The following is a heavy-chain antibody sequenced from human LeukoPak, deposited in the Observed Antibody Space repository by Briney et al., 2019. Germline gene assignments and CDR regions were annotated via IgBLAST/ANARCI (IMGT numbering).Heavy chain of an antibody. D-gene: IGHD5-12*01. CDR1: GYTFTSYG. V-gene: IGHV1-18*01. Sequence: EASVKVSCKASGYTFTSYGISWVRQAPGQGLEWMGWISAYNGNTNYAQKLQGRVTMTTDTSTSTAYMELRSLRSDDTAVYYCAISVHSGYDLHNYDYWGQGTLVTVSS. CDR3: AISVHSGYDLHNYDY. J-gene: IGHJ4*02. CDR2: ISAYNGNT.